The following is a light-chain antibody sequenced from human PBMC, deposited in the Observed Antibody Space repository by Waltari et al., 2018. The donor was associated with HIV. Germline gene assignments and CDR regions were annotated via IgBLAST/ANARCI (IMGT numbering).Light chain of an antibody. J-gene: IGLJ3*02. Sequence: QSVLTQPPSVCAAPGQKVTISCSGSSSTMGHVYVSWYQNVPGAAPRLRIYNNNKRPSGIPDRFSGSKSGASATLDITGLQTGDEADYYCGAWDPRLSAGVFGGGTKLTVL. CDR3: GAWDPRLSAGV. V-gene: IGLV1-51*01. CDR1: SSTMGHVY. CDR2: NNN.